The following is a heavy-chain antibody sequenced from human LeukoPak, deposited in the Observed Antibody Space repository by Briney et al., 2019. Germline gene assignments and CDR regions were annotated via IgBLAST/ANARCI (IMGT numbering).Heavy chain of an antibody. J-gene: IGHJ5*02. Sequence: GESLKISCKGSGYSFTSYWIVWVRQMPGKGLEWMGIIYPADSDTRYSPSFQGQVTISADKSISTAYLQWSSLKASDTAMYYCAGLERGYYDFWSGYSNWFDPWGQGTLVTVSS. CDR2: IYPADSDT. CDR3: AGLERGYYDFWSGYSNWFDP. CDR1: GYSFTSYW. V-gene: IGHV5-51*01. D-gene: IGHD3-3*01.